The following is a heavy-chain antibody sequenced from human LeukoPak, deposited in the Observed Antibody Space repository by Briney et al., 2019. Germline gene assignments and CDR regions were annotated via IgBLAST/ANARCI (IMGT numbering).Heavy chain of an antibody. V-gene: IGHV4-59*01. CDR3: AGQKSLNC. D-gene: IGHD3-16*01. J-gene: IGHJ4*02. CDR1: GGSISSYY. CDR2: IYYSGST. Sequence: SETLSLTCTVSGGSISSYYWSWIRQPPGKGLEWIGYIYYSGSTNYNPSLKSRVTISVDTSKNQFSLKLSSVTAADTAVYYCAGQKSLNCWGQGTLVTVSS.